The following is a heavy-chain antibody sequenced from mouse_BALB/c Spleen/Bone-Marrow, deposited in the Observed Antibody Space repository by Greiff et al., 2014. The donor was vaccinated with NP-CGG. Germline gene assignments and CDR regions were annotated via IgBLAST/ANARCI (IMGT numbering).Heavy chain of an antibody. CDR2: IDPANGNT. D-gene: IGHD1-1*01. CDR1: GFNIKDTY. J-gene: IGHJ3*01. CDR3: APYYYGSSQFAY. Sequence: VTLKVSGAELVKPGASVKLSCTASGFNIKDTYMHWVKQRPEQGLEWIGRIDPANGNTKYDPKFQGKATITADTSSNTAYLRLSSLTSEDTAVYYCAPYYYGSSQFAYWGQGTLVTVSA. V-gene: IGHV14-3*02.